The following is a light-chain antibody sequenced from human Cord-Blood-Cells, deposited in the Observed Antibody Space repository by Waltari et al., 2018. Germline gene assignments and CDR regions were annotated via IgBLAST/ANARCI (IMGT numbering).Light chain of an antibody. CDR1: SSDVGGYNY. CDR3: SSYAGSNNLV. CDR2: EVS. V-gene: IGLV2-8*01. Sequence: SGSPGQSVTISCTGTSSDVGGYNYVSWYQQHPAKAPKLMIYEVSKRPSGVPDRFSGSKSGNTASLTVSGLQAEDEADYYCSSYAGSNNLVFGGGTKLTVL. J-gene: IGLJ2*01.